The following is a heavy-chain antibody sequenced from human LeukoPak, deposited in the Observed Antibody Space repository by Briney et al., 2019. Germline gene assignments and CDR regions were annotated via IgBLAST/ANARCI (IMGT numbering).Heavy chain of an antibody. J-gene: IGHJ4*02. V-gene: IGHV1-69*06. CDR1: GGTFSSYA. CDR3: ARSSVVTAMVHLDY. Sequence: PGSSVKVSCKASGGTFSSYAISWVRQAPGQGLEWMGGIIPIFGTANYAQKFQGRVTITADKSTSTAYMELSSLRSEDTAVYYCARSSVVTAMVHLDYWGQGTLVTVSS. D-gene: IGHD2-21*02. CDR2: IIPIFGTA.